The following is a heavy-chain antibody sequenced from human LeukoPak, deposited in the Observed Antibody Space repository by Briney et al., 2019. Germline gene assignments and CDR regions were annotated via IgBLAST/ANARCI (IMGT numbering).Heavy chain of an antibody. CDR3: AGHPITAMVSWGFDY. CDR1: GGSISSYY. CDR2: IYYSGST. J-gene: IGHJ4*02. V-gene: IGHV4-59*08. Sequence: SETQSLTCTVSGGSISSYYWSWIRQPPGKGLEWIGYIYYSGSTNYNPSLKSRVTISVDTSKNQFSLKLSSVTAADTAVYYCAGHPITAMVSWGFDYWGQGTLVTVSS. D-gene: IGHD5-18*01.